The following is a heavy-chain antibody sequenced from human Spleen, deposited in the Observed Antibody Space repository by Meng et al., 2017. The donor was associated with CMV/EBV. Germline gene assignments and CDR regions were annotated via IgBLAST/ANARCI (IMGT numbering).Heavy chain of an antibody. V-gene: IGHV3-30*02. CDR2: IQNDGSNK. CDR1: GFTFSSYA. CDR3: VKDGIAVAEEDY. Sequence: GESLKISCAASGFTFSSYAMHWVRQAPGKGLEGVSFIQNDGSNKYYADSVKGRFTIARDNFMNTLYLQMNSLRVEDTALYYCVKDGIAVAEEDYWGQGTLVTVSS. D-gene: IGHD6-19*01. J-gene: IGHJ4*02.